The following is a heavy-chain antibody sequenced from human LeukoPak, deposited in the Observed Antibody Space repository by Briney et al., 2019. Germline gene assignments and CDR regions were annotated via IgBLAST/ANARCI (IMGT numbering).Heavy chain of an antibody. Sequence: SETLSLTCTVSGGSISSYYWNWIRQPPGKGLEWIGYIYYSGSTNYNPSLKSRVTISVDTSKNQFSLKLSSVTAADTAVYYCAGGADSSGYYSIFYFDYWGQGTLVTVSS. CDR2: IYYSGST. D-gene: IGHD3-22*01. CDR1: GGSISSYY. CDR3: AGGADSSGYYSIFYFDY. J-gene: IGHJ4*02. V-gene: IGHV4-59*01.